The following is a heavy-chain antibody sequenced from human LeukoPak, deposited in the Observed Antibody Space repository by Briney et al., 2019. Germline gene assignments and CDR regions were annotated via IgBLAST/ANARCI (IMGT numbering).Heavy chain of an antibody. V-gene: IGHV1-2*02. CDR2: INPNSGGT. CDR3: ARVRQYSSSSFAFDI. Sequence: ASVKVSCKASGYTFTGYYMHWVRQAPGQGLEWMGWINPNSGGTNYAQKFQGRVTMTRDTSISTAYMELSRLRSDDTAVYYCARVRQYSSSSFAFDIWGQGTMVTVSS. D-gene: IGHD6-6*01. J-gene: IGHJ3*02. CDR1: GYTFTGYY.